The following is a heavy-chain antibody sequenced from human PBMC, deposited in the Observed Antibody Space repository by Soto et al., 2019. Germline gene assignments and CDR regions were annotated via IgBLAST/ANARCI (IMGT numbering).Heavy chain of an antibody. CDR2: INSDGSST. J-gene: IGHJ4*02. CDR1: GFTFSSYW. V-gene: IGHV3-74*01. Sequence: PGGSLRLSCAASGFTFSSYWMHWVRQAPGKGLVWVSRINSDGSSTSYADSVKGRFTISRDNAKNTLYLQMNSLRAEDTAVYYCALRKTGSYFDYWGQGTLVTVSS. CDR3: ALRKTGSYFDY. D-gene: IGHD1-26*01.